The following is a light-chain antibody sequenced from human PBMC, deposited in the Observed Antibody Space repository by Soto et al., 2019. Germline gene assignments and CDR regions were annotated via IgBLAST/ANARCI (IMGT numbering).Light chain of an antibody. V-gene: IGKV1-39*01. CDR3: QQIYSAPLT. J-gene: IGKJ4*01. Sequence: DIQMTQSPSSLSASVGDRVTITCRASQSITTYLNWYRQKPGKAPKLLIYAASSLQSGVPSRFSGSGSETECTLSNSSLQPEDFATYFCQQIYSAPLTFGGGNKVEIK. CDR2: AAS. CDR1: QSITTY.